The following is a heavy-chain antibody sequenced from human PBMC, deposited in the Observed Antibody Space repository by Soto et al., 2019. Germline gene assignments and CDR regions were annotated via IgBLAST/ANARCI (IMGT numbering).Heavy chain of an antibody. CDR2: IIPIFGTA. J-gene: IGHJ6*02. CDR1: GGTFSTYA. Sequence: QVQLVQSGAEVKKPGSSVKVSCKSSGGTFSTYAISWVRQAPGQGLEWMGGIIPIFGTANYAQKFQGRVTIPADESTTTAYMELISLRSGDTAVYYCARDEMVVATGSRTWHYYYGMDVWGQGTTVTVSS. CDR3: ARDEMVVATGSRTWHYYYGMDV. V-gene: IGHV1-69*12. D-gene: IGHD2-15*01.